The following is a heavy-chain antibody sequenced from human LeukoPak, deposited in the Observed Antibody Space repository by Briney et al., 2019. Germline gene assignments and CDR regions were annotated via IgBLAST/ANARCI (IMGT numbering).Heavy chain of an antibody. V-gene: IGHV3-9*03. D-gene: IGHD3-16*01. CDR3: AKGAARLSLFTSFDY. J-gene: IGHJ4*02. CDR1: GFTFDDYA. CDR2: ISWNSGSI. Sequence: GRSLRLSCAASGFTFDDYAIHWVRQAPGKGLEWVSGISWNSGSIGYADSAKGRFTISRDNAKNSLYLQMNSLRPEDMALYYCAKGAARLSLFTSFDYWGQGTLVTVSS.